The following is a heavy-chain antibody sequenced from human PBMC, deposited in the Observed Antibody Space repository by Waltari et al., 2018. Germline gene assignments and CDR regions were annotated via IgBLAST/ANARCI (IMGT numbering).Heavy chain of an antibody. CDR1: GYTFTSYY. J-gene: IGHJ4*02. CDR2: INPSGGST. Sequence: QVQLVQSGAEVKKPGASVKVSCKASGYTFTSYYIHWVRQAPGQGLEWMGIINPSGGSTTYAQEFQGRVTMTRDTSTSTVYMELSSLRAEDTAVYYCAKGDYSNYALDYWGQGTLVTVSS. V-gene: IGHV1-46*01. D-gene: IGHD4-4*01. CDR3: AKGDYSNYALDY.